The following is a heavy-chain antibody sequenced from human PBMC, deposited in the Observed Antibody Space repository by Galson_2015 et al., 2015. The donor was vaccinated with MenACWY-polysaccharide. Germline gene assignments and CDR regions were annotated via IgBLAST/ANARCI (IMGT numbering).Heavy chain of an antibody. CDR1: GFTFSSYG. CDR3: AKAFSGAGWTNGLDDY. CDR2: IRYDGGNK. D-gene: IGHD6-19*01. Sequence: SLRLSCAASGFTFSSYGMHWVRQAPGKGLEWVAFIRYDGGNKYYADSVKGRFTISRDNSKNTLYLQMNSLRAEDTAVYYCAKAFSGAGWTNGLDDYWGQGTLVTVSS. V-gene: IGHV3-30*02. J-gene: IGHJ4*02.